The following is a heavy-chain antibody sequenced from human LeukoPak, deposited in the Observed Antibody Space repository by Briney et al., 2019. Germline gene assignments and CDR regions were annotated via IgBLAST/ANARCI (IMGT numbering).Heavy chain of an antibody. V-gene: IGHV1-69*13. Sequence: ASVKVSCKASGGTFSSYAISWVRQAPGQGLEWMGGIIPIFGTANYAQKFQGRVTITADESTSTAYMELSSLRSEDTAVYYCARGPPAEGLGGWLPVIREEYYYCGMDVWGQGTTVTVSS. D-gene: IGHD3-16*01. J-gene: IGHJ6*02. CDR3: ARGPPAEGLGGWLPVIREEYYYCGMDV. CDR1: GGTFSSYA. CDR2: IIPIFGTA.